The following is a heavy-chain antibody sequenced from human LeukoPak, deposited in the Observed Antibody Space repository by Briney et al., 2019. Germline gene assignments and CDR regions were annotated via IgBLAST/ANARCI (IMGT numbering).Heavy chain of an antibody. CDR2: IYYSGST. Sequence: SETLSLTCTVSGGSISSYYWSWIRQPPGKGLEWIGYIYYSGSTNYNPSLKSRVTISVDTSKNQFSPKLSSVTAADTAVYYCARVSVGATGGVYFDYWGQGTLVTVSS. J-gene: IGHJ4*02. V-gene: IGHV4-59*01. D-gene: IGHD1-26*01. CDR3: ARVSVGATGGVYFDY. CDR1: GGSISSYY.